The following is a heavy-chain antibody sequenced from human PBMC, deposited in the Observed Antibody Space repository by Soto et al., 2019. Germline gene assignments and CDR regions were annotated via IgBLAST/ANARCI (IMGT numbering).Heavy chain of an antibody. CDR1: VDTFRGCY. CDR3: ARTKWKGDWFDP. Sequence: LEPLALTWAVYVDTFRGCYWSWIRQPPGRGLEWIGQINHSGSTNYEPSLKSRVTRSVDTSTNQFSLKLTAVTAADTAIYYCARTKWKGDWFDPGGQGTLDTVSS. CDR2: INHSGST. V-gene: IGHV4-34*01. J-gene: IGHJ5*02. D-gene: IGHD1-1*01.